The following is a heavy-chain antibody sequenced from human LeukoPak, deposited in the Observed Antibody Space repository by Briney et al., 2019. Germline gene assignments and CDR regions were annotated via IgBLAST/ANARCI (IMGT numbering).Heavy chain of an antibody. D-gene: IGHD3-9*01. J-gene: IGHJ4*02. Sequence: SETLSLTCTASGGSISSGSYYWSWIRQPAGKGLEWIGRIYTSGSTNYNPSLKSRVTISVDTSKNQFSLKLSSVTAADTAVYYCARELSDYDILTGYLYYFDYWGQGTLVTVSS. CDR1: GGSISSGSYY. V-gene: IGHV4-61*02. CDR2: IYTSGST. CDR3: ARELSDYDILTGYLYYFDY.